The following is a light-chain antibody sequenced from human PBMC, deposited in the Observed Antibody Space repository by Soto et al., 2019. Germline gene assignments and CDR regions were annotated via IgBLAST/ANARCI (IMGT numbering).Light chain of an antibody. CDR3: QQYNNWPRT. Sequence: EIMMTQSPATLSVSPGETATLSCGASQSVSSYLAWYQQKPGQAPRLLIYGASTRATGIPARFSGSGSGTEFTLTISSLQSEDFVVYYCQQYNNWPRTFGQGTKVDIK. J-gene: IGKJ1*01. CDR1: QSVSSY. CDR2: GAS. V-gene: IGKV3-15*01.